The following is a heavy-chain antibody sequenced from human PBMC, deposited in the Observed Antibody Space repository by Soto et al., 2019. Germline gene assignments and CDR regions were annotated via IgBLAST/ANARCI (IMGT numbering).Heavy chain of an antibody. CDR3: VRGESLNFDY. CDR2: IGFAGNNK. CDR1: GFPFDSYG. D-gene: IGHD1-26*01. J-gene: IGHJ4*02. V-gene: IGHV3-33*01. Sequence: WGSLRLSCVASGFPFDSYGIHWVRRAPGKGLEWVATIGFAGNNKYYADSVKGRFTISRDNAKNSLYLQMNSLRAEDTAFYYCVRGESLNFDYWGQGTLVTVSS.